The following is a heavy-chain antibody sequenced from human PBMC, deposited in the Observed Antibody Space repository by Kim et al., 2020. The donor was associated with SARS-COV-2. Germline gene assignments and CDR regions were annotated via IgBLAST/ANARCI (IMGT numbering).Heavy chain of an antibody. D-gene: IGHD3-3*01. V-gene: IGHV3-48*03. J-gene: IGHJ6*03. CDR2: ISSSGSTI. CDR3: ARDNWSGYYPNYYMDI. CDR1: GFTFSSYE. Sequence: GGSLRLSCAASGFTFSSYEMNWVRQAPGKGLEWVSYISSSGSTIYYADSVKGRFTISRDNAKNSLYLQMNSLRAEDTAVYYCARDNWSGYYPNYYMDIWGKGTTVTVSS.